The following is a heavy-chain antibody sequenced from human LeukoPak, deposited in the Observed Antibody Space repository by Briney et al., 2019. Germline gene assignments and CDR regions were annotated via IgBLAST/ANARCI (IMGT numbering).Heavy chain of an antibody. D-gene: IGHD3-10*01. CDR1: GFTFSSLA. V-gene: IGHV3-30*02. J-gene: IGHJ3*02. Sequence: PGGSLRLSCEASGFTFSSLAMHWVRQAPGKGVEWVAFIRDDGRTEYYVDSVKGRFTISRDNAKNTVYLQMNSLRVEDTAVYYCVRVKRGQNAFDMWGQGTMVTVSS. CDR3: VRVKRGQNAFDM. CDR2: IRDDGRTE.